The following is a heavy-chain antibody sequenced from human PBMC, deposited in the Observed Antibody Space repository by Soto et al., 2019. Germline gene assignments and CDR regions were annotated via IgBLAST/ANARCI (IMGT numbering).Heavy chain of an antibody. Sequence: GGSLRLSCAASGFTFSSYAMSWVRQAPGKGLEWVSAISGSGGSTYYADSVKGRFTISRDNSKNTLYLQMNSLRAEDTAVYYCGSYSGYVSRGSYYFDYWGQGTLVTVSS. CDR1: GFTFSSYA. J-gene: IGHJ4*02. CDR2: ISGSGGST. CDR3: GSYSGYVSRGSYYFDY. D-gene: IGHD5-12*01. V-gene: IGHV3-23*01.